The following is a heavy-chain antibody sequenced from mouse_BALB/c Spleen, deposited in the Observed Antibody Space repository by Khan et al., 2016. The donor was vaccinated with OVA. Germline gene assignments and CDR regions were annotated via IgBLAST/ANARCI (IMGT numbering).Heavy chain of an antibody. Sequence: DLVKPGTSVKLYCKASGYTFTSYWINWIKQRPGQGLEWIGRIGPGSSNTYYNEMFKGKAALTVDTSSSTAYIQLSSLSSEDSAVYCCAIENYCSRSCYAMDCGGQRTPATVSS. CDR1: GYTFTSYW. CDR3: AIENYCSRSCYAMDC. CDR2: IGPGSSNT. V-gene: IGHV1S41*01. J-gene: IGHJ4*01. D-gene: IGHD1-1*01.